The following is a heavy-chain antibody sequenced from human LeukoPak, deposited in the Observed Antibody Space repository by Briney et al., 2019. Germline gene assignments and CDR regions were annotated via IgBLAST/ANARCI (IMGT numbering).Heavy chain of an antibody. CDR1: GFTFSSYA. J-gene: IGHJ4*02. V-gene: IGHV3-23*01. Sequence: GGSLRLSCAASGFTFSSYAMSWVRQAPGKGLEWVSAISGSGGSTYYADSVKGRFTISRDNSKNTLYLQMNSLRAEDTAVYYCAKGARYYDYVWGSYHISPDYWGQGTLVTVSS. D-gene: IGHD3-16*02. CDR2: ISGSGGST. CDR3: AKGARYYDYVWGSYHISPDY.